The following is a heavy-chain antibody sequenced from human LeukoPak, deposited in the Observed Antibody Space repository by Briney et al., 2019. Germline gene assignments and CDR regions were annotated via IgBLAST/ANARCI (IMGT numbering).Heavy chain of an antibody. Sequence: PSETLSLTCTVSGYSISSGYYWGWIRQPPGKGLEWIGSIYHSGSTYYNPSLKSRVTISVDTSKNQFSLKLSSVTAADTAVCYCASNPLGYCSSTSCQYYYYYYMDVWGKGTTVTVSS. CDR1: GYSISSGYY. V-gene: IGHV4-38-2*02. J-gene: IGHJ6*03. D-gene: IGHD2-2*01. CDR3: ASNPLGYCSSTSCQYYYYYYMDV. CDR2: IYHSGST.